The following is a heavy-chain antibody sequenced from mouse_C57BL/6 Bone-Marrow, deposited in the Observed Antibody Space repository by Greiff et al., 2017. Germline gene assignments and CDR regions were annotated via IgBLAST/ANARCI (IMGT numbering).Heavy chain of an antibody. CDR1: GFTFSSYA. Sequence: EVKLVESGGGLVKPGGSLKLSCAASGFTFSSYAISWVRQTPEKRLEWVATISDGGGYTYYPDNVKGRVTISRDKATNNLYLQTSHLKSEDTAMYYCATDSNYGSSWGFAYWGEGTLVTVSA. V-gene: IGHV5-4*01. CDR3: ATDSNYGSSWGFAY. J-gene: IGHJ3*01. CDR2: ISDGGGYT. D-gene: IGHD1-1*01.